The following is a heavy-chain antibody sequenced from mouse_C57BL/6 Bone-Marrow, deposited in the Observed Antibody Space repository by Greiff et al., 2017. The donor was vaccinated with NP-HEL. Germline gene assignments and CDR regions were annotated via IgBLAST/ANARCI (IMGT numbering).Heavy chain of an antibody. Sequence: QVQLKQPGAELVRPGSSVKLSCKASGYTFTSYWMDWVKQRPGQGLEWIGNIYPSDSETHYNQKFKDKATLTVDKSSSTAYMQLSSLTSEDSAVYYCAQRGLTEDYWGQGTTLTVSS. CDR1: GYTFTSYW. CDR2: IYPSDSET. D-gene: IGHD4-1*01. V-gene: IGHV1-61*01. CDR3: AQRGLTEDY. J-gene: IGHJ2*01.